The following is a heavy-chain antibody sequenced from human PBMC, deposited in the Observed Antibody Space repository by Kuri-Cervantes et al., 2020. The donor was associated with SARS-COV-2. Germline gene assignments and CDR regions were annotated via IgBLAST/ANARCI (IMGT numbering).Heavy chain of an antibody. Sequence: SETLSLTCTVSGGSISSYYWSWIRQPPGKGLEWIGYIYYSGSTNYNPSLKSRVTISVDTSKDQFSLKLSSVTAADTAVYYCATEEAGIAVAGRLVDAFDIWGQGTMVTVSS. D-gene: IGHD6-19*01. CDR3: ATEEAGIAVAGRLVDAFDI. CDR2: IYYSGST. V-gene: IGHV4-59*08. CDR1: GGSISSYY. J-gene: IGHJ3*02.